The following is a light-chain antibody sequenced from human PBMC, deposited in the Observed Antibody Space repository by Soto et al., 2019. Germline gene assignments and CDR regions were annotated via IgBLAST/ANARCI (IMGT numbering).Light chain of an antibody. CDR2: LDRSGSY. V-gene: IGLV4-60*02. CDR3: ETWYSNTHKV. CDR1: SGHSTYI. Sequence: QSVLTQSSSASASLGSWVKLTCILSSGHSTYIIAWHQQQPGKAPRFLMTLDRSGSYNRGSAVPDRFSGSSSGADRYLTISNLQFEDEGDYYCETWYSNTHKVFGGGTKLTVL. J-gene: IGLJ3*02.